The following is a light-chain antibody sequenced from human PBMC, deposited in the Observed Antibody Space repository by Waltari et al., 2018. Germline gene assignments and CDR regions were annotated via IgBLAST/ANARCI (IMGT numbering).Light chain of an antibody. V-gene: IGKV3-15*01. CDR2: GAS. J-gene: IGKJ2*01. Sequence: EILMTQSPATLSVSPGERATLSCRASQSLSTNLALYQQHPGQAPRLLIYGASTRATGVPARFSGSRSGTEFTLIISSLQSEDFALYYCQQYHNWPYTFGQGTKLEIK. CDR3: QQYHNWPYT. CDR1: QSLSTN.